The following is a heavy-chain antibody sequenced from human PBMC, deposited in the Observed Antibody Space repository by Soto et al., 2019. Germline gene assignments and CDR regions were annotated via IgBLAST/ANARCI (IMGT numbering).Heavy chain of an antibody. CDR1: GFTFKDFA. CDR2: ISGSGVST. J-gene: IGHJ6*02. V-gene: IGHV3-23*01. Sequence: GGSLRLSCAASGFTFKDFAMSWGRLAPGRGLEWVSGISGSGVSTYYAASVKGRFTISRDNSKITVYLQMNSLRDEDTAIYYCARDRTFNFYYGMDVWGQGTTVTVSS. CDR3: ARDRTFNFYYGMDV.